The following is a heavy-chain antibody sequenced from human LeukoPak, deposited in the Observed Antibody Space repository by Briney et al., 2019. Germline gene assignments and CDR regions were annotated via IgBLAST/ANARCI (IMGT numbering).Heavy chain of an antibody. CDR3: TRDRIVFYDYGDYELGSYFDY. J-gene: IGHJ4*02. CDR2: IRSKAYGGTT. D-gene: IGHD4-17*01. V-gene: IGHV3-49*03. CDR1: GFTFGDYA. Sequence: PGRSLRLSCTASGFTFGDYAMSWFRQAPGKGLEWVGLIRSKAYGGTTEYAASVKGRFTISRDDSKSIAYLHMNSLKTEDTAVYYCTRDRIVFYDYGDYELGSYFDYWGQGTLVTVSS.